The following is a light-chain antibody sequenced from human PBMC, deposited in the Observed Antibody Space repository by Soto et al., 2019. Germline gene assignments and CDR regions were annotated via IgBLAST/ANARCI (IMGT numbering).Light chain of an antibody. J-gene: IGKJ1*01. CDR2: DAY. V-gene: IGKV3-20*01. CDR1: QSVGHMF. Sequence: EIVLTQSPDTLSLSPGDRATLSCRASQSVGHMFLAWFQQKPGQAPRLLIFDAYRRATGIPDRFSGSGSGTNFALTISRLEPEDFAMYYCLHYGTAQWTFGQGTKVDI. CDR3: LHYGTAQWT.